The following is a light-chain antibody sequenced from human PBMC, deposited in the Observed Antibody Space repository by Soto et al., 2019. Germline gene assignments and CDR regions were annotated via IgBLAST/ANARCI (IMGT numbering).Light chain of an antibody. V-gene: IGKV4-1*01. CDR1: QSILFSSNNKNY. J-gene: IGKJ4*01. CDR3: HQYFRSPIT. CDR2: WAS. Sequence: DIVMTQSPDSLAVSLGERATINCKSSQSILFSSNNKNYLAWYQQKAGQPPKLLIYWASTRESGVPDRFSGSGSGTDFTLTISSLHAEDVAVYHCHQYFRSPITFGGGTKVEIK.